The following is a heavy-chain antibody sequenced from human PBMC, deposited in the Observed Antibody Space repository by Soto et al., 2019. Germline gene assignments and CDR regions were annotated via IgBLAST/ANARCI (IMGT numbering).Heavy chain of an antibody. CDR2: IYHSGST. V-gene: IGHV4-4*02. D-gene: IGHD5-12*01. CDR3: ARGRGVDTEATILSSSWDFDS. CDR1: DGSISSRNW. Sequence: QVRLQESGPGLVKPSGTLSLTCAVSDGSISSRNWWSWVRQPPGKGLEWIGEIYHSGSTNNNPSLKSRVTISVDKAKNQFSLKLTSGTAADTAVYFCARGRGVDTEATILSSSWDFDSWGQGTPVTVSS. J-gene: IGHJ4*02.